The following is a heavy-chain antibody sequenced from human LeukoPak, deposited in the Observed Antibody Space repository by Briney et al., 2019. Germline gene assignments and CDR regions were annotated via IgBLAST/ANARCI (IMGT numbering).Heavy chain of an antibody. CDR2: ISSSSSYI. CDR1: GFTFSSYS. V-gene: IGHV3-21*01. D-gene: IGHD7-27*01. CDR3: ASRNTQNWGAFDI. J-gene: IGHJ3*02. Sequence: GGSLRLSCAASGFTFSSYSMNWVRQAPGKGLEWVSSISSSSSYIYYADSVKGRFTISRDNAKNSLYLQMNSLRAEDTAVYYCASRNTQNWGAFDIWAKGQWSPSLQ.